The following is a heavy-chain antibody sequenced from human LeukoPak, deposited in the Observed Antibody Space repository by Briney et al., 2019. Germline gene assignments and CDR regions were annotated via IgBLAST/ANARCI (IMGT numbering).Heavy chain of an antibody. D-gene: IGHD3-22*01. V-gene: IGHV4-34*01. Sequence: SETLSLTCSVYGGSFSGYYWSWIRQPPGKGLEWIGEINHSGSTNYNPSLKSRVTISVDTSKNQFSLKLSSVTAADTAVYYCARGATSPRYYYDSSGYYYVFDYWGQGTLVTVSS. J-gene: IGHJ4*02. CDR1: GGSFSGYY. CDR3: ARGATSPRYYYDSSGYYYVFDY. CDR2: INHSGST.